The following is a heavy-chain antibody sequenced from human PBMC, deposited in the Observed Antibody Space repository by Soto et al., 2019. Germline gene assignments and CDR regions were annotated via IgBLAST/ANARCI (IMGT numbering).Heavy chain of an antibody. D-gene: IGHD3-22*01. Sequence: QVQLQESGPGLVKPSETLSLTCTVSGGSISSYYWSWIRQPPGKGLEWIGYIYYSGSTNYNPSLKSRVTISVDTSMNQFSLKLSSVTAADTAVYYCASLTHYYGLGWFDPWGQGTLVTVSS. J-gene: IGHJ5*02. V-gene: IGHV4-59*01. CDR2: IYYSGST. CDR3: ASLTHYYGLGWFDP. CDR1: GGSISSYY.